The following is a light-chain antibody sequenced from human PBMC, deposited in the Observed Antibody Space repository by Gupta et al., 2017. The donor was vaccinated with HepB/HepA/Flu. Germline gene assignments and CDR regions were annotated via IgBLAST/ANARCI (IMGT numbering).Light chain of an antibody. Sequence: EIVLTQSPGTLSLSRGERATLSCRASQSVSSSYLGWYQQKPGQAPRLLIYGASSRATGIPERFSGSGSGTDFTLTISTLEPEDFAVYYCQQYAGSPWTFGQGTKVEIK. J-gene: IGKJ1*01. CDR2: GAS. CDR3: QQYAGSPWT. CDR1: QSVSSSY. V-gene: IGKV3-20*01.